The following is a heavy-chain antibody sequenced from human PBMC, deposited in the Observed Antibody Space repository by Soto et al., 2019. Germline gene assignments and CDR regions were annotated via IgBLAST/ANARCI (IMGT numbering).Heavy chain of an antibody. CDR2: ISSSSSYI. V-gene: IGHV3-21*01. CDR1: GFTFSSYS. Sequence: EVQLVESGGGLVKPGGSLRLSCAASGFTFSSYSMNWVRQAPGKGLEWVSSISSSSSYIYYADSVKGRFTISRDNAKNSLYLQMNSLRAEDKAVYYCAGDSTFGGVIASDYFDYWGQGTLVTVSS. CDR3: AGDSTFGGVIASDYFDY. D-gene: IGHD3-16*02. J-gene: IGHJ4*02.